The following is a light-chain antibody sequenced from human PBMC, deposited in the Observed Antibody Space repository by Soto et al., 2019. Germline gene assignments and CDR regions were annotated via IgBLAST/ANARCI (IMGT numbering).Light chain of an antibody. Sequence: QSPLTQPASVSGSPGQSITISCTGTSSDVGGYNYVSWYQQHPGKAPKLMIYDVSNRPSGVSNRFSGSKSGNTAPLTISGLQAEDEADYYCSSYTSSSTLVVFGGGTKLTVL. V-gene: IGLV2-14*01. CDR2: DVS. CDR3: SSYTSSSTLVV. J-gene: IGLJ2*01. CDR1: SSDVGGYNY.